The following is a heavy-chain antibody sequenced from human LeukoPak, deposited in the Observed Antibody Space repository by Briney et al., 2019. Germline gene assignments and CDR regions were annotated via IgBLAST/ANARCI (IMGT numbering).Heavy chain of an antibody. D-gene: IGHD3-22*01. CDR2: ISSSSYI. Sequence: GGSLRLSCAASGFTFSSYSMNWVRQAPGKGLEWVSSISSSSYIYYADSVKGRFTISRDNAKNSLYLQMNSLRAGDTAVYYCAKDYYDSSGDSGYFDYWGQGTLVTVSS. V-gene: IGHV3-21*01. CDR1: GFTFSSYS. J-gene: IGHJ4*02. CDR3: AKDYYDSSGDSGYFDY.